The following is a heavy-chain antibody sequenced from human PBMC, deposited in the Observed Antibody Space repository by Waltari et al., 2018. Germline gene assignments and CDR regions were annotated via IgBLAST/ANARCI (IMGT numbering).Heavy chain of an antibody. J-gene: IGHJ3*02. CDR1: GYTFTGYY. V-gene: IGHV1-2*02. D-gene: IGHD2-15*01. CDR3: ATDVGGGNGRAFDI. CDR2: INPYSGGT. Sequence: QVQLVQSGAEVKKPGASVKVSCKTSGYTFTGYYMYWVRQAPGQGLEWMGWINPYSGGTAYAQKFQGRVTLTRDTSISTAYMELNRLISDDSAVYYCATDVGGGNGRAFDIWGQGTMVTVSS.